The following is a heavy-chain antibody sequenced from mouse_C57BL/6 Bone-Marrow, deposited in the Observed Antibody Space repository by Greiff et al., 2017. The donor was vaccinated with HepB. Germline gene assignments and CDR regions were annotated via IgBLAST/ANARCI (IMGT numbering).Heavy chain of an antibody. V-gene: IGHV14-1*01. CDR2: IDPEDGDT. D-gene: IGHD2-4*01. J-gene: IGHJ3*01. CDR1: GFNIKDYY. CDR3: TTVYYDYSWFAY. Sequence: EVQLQQSGAELVRPGASVKLSCTASGFNIKDYYMHWVKQRPEQGLEWIGRIDPEDGDTEYAPKFQGKATMTADISSNTAYLQLSSLTSEDTAVYYCTTVYYDYSWFAYWGQGTLVTVSA.